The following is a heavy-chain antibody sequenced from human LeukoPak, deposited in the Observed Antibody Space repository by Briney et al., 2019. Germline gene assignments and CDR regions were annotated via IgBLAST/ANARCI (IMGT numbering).Heavy chain of an antibody. CDR1: GXTFSNAW. CDR3: TTDAPISCSGGSCYSRDYYYYGMDV. CDR2: IKSKTDGGTT. D-gene: IGHD2-15*01. V-gene: IGHV3-15*01. Sequence: PGGSLRLSCAASGXTFSNAWMSWVRQAPGKGLEWVGRIKSKTDGGTTDYAAPVKGRFTISRDDSKNTLYLQMNSLKTEDTAVYYCTTDAPISCSGGSCYSRDYYYYGMDVWGQGTTVTVSS. J-gene: IGHJ6*02.